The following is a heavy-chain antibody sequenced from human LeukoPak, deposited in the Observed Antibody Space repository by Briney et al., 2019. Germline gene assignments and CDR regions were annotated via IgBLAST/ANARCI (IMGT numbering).Heavy chain of an antibody. CDR2: ISGNGGNT. CDR3: ARDGYDGDLDY. J-gene: IGHJ4*02. CDR1: GFTFSSYA. V-gene: IGHV3-23*01. D-gene: IGHD5-12*01. Sequence: PGGSLRLSCAASGFTFSSYAMSWVRQAPGKGLEWVSAISGNGGNTYYADSVKGRFTISRDNSKNTLYLQMNSLRAEDTAVYYCARDGYDGDLDYWGQGTLVTVSS.